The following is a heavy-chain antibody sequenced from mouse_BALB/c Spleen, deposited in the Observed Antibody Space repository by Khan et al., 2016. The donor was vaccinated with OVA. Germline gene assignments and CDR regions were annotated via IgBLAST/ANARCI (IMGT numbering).Heavy chain of an antibody. Sequence: EVQLQESGPGLVKPSQSLSLTCTVTGYSITSDYAWNWIRQFPGNKLEWMGYISYSGSTSYNPSLKSRIPITRDTSKNQVFQQFDSVTTEDTATDYCAREGYDYDYAMDYWGQGTSVTVSS. CDR3: AREGYDYDYAMDY. V-gene: IGHV3-2*02. CDR1: GYSITSDYA. J-gene: IGHJ4*01. D-gene: IGHD2-4*01. CDR2: ISYSGST.